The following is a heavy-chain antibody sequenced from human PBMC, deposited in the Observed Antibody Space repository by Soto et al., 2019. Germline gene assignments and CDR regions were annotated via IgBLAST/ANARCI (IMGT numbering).Heavy chain of an antibody. Sequence: SETLSLTCTVSGGSISSGGYYWSWIRQHPGKGLEWIGHIYYSGSTYYNPSLKSRFIISLDTSKNRFSLKVISATAADTAVYFCARYATTGYYRFFDYWGHGTQVTVSS. CDR2: IYYSGST. J-gene: IGHJ4*01. D-gene: IGHD1-26*01. CDR3: ARYATTGYYRFFDY. CDR1: GGSISSGGYY. V-gene: IGHV4-31*03.